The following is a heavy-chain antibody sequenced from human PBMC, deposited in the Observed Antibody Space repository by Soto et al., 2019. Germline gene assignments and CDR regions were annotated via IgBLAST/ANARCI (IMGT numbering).Heavy chain of an antibody. CDR1: GYTFTGDY. Sequence: GASVKVSCKASGYTFTGDYMHWVRQAPGQGLEWMGWINPNSGGTNYAQKFQGRVTMTRDTSISTAYMELSRLRSDDTAVYYCASLGDSGSYLWSFDYWGQGTLVTVSS. V-gene: IGHV1-2*02. CDR3: ASLGDSGSYLWSFDY. CDR2: INPNSGGT. J-gene: IGHJ4*02. D-gene: IGHD3-10*01.